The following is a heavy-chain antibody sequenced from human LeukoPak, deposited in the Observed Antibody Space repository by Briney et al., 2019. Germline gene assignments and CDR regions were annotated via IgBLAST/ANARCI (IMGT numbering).Heavy chain of an antibody. Sequence: SETLSLTCTVSGFSVTTDSYCWGWIRQPPGKGLEWIGYDYCGGNTNYDPSLKRRVTISVDTSKNQFSLTLTFVTAADTAVYFCARDHFGSLDSWGQGILVTVSP. V-gene: IGHV4-61*01. CDR2: DYCGGNT. CDR1: GFSVTTDSYC. D-gene: IGHD3-10*01. CDR3: ARDHFGSLDS. J-gene: IGHJ4*02.